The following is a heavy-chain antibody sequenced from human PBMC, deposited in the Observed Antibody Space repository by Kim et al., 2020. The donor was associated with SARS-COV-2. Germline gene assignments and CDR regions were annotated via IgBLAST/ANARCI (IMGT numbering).Heavy chain of an antibody. CDR1: GFTFSSYA. CDR3: GKLYYGSGSPIYGVDV. V-gene: IGHV3-23*01. CDR2: ISGGGGNT. J-gene: IGHJ6*02. D-gene: IGHD3-10*01. Sequence: GGSLRLSCAASGFTFSSYAMNWVRQAPGKGLEWVSGISGGGGNTYYADSVKGRFIISRDNSKNTLSLQMNSLRAEDTAVYYCGKLYYGSGSPIYGVDVWGQGTTVTVSS.